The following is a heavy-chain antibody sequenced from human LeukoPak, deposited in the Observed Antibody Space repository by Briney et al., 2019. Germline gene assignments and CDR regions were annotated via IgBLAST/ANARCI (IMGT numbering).Heavy chain of an antibody. CDR2: IRDSGTII. D-gene: IGHD3-9*01. CDR1: GFTFSDYY. V-gene: IGHV3-11*01. J-gene: IGHJ4*02. Sequence: PGGSPRLSCAASGFTFSDYYMSWIRQAPGKGLEWVSYIRDSGTIISYADSVKGRFTISRDNADNSLYLQMNSLRADDTAVYYCARTRGDWFLDSWGQGTLVTVSS. CDR3: ARTRGDWFLDS.